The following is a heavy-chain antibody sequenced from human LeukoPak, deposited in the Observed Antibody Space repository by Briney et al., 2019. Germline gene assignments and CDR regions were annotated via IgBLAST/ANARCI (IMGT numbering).Heavy chain of an antibody. Sequence: GVSLRLSCAASGFTFSSYGMSWVRQAPGKGLEWVSAISGSGGSTYYADSVKGRFTISRDNSKNTLYLQMNSLRAEDTAVYYCAKYSSGYYPLSYYYMDVWGKGTTVTISS. CDR1: GFTFSSYG. CDR3: AKYSSGYYPLSYYYMDV. V-gene: IGHV3-23*01. D-gene: IGHD3-22*01. J-gene: IGHJ6*03. CDR2: ISGSGGST.